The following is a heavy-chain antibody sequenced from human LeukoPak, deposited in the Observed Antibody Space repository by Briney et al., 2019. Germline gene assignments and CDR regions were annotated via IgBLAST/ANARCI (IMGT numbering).Heavy chain of an antibody. Sequence: PGGSLRLSCAASGFTVSSNYMSWDRQAPGKGLEWVSVIYSGGSTYYADSVKGRFTIFRDNAKNTLYLQMNSLRAEDTAVYYCARDLGGGTDYWGQGTRVTVSS. CDR3: ARDLGGGTDY. CDR1: GFTVSSNY. J-gene: IGHJ4*02. CDR2: IYSGGST. D-gene: IGHD1-26*01. V-gene: IGHV3-53*01.